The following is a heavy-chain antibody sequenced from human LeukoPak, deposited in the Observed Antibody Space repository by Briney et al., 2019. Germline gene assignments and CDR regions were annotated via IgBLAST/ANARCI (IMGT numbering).Heavy chain of an antibody. V-gene: IGHV1-2*02. CDR3: ARCGSGGSCYSFDWFDP. CDR2: INPNSGGT. D-gene: IGHD2-15*01. J-gene: IGHJ5*02. CDR1: GYTFTGYY. Sequence: ASVKVSCKASGYTFTGYYMHWVRQAPGQGLEWMGWINPNSGGTNYAQKFQGRVTMTRDTSISTAYMELSRLKSDDTAVYYCARCGSGGSCYSFDWFDPRGQGTLVTVSS.